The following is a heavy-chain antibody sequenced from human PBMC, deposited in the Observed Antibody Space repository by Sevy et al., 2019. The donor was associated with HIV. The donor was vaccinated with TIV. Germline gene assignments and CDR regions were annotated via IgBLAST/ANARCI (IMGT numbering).Heavy chain of an antibody. V-gene: IGHV3-7*01. CDR1: GFTFSSYW. CDR3: ARVKYNRPWSGYYEEGNWFDP. D-gene: IGHD3-3*01. CDR2: IKQDGSEK. Sequence: GGSLRLSCAASGFTFSSYWMSCVRQAPGKGLEGVANIKQDGSEKYYVDSVKGRFTISRDSAKNSLYLQMNSLRAEDTAVYCCARVKYNRPWSGYYEEGNWFDPWGQGTVVTVSS. J-gene: IGHJ5*02.